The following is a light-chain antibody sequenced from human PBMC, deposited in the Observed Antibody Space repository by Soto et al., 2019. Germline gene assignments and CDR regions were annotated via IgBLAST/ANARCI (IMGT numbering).Light chain of an antibody. CDR1: HSDGGSNY. Sequence: QSVLTQPASVSGSPGQSITISCTGTHSDGGSNYVSWYQQHPGKAPKLIIYEVNNRPSGVSNRFSGSYSGNTASLTISGLQAEDEADYYCSSYTTSSTVFGRGTKLTVL. J-gene: IGLJ2*01. V-gene: IGLV2-14*01. CDR3: SSYTTSSTV. CDR2: EVN.